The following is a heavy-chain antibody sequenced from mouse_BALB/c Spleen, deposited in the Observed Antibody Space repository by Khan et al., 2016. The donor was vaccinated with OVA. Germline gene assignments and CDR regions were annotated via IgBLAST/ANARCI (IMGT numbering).Heavy chain of an antibody. Sequence: EVKLLESGGGLVQPGGSLNLSCAASGFDFSRYWMSWARQAPGKGQEWIGEINPGSSTINYTPSLKDKFIISRDNAKNTLYLQMSKVRSEDTALYYYERVCNWDAMDYWGQGTSVTVSS. D-gene: IGHD4-1*02. J-gene: IGHJ4*01. CDR3: ERVCNWDAMDY. V-gene: IGHV4-2*02. CDR1: GFDFSRYW. CDR2: INPGSSTI.